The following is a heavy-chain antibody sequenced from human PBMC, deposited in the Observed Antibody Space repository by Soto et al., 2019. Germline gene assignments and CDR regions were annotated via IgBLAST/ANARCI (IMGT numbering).Heavy chain of an antibody. CDR1: GYSFTSYW. V-gene: IGHV5-51*01. D-gene: IGHD6-19*01. J-gene: IGHJ4*02. CDR3: ARPRGMPWGSSGWYYFDY. Sequence: GESLKISCKGSGYSFTSYWIGWVRQMPGKGLEWMGIIYPGDSDTRYSPSFQGQVTISADKSISTAYLQWSSLKASDTAMYYCARPRGMPWGSSGWYYFDYWGQGTLVTVSS. CDR2: IYPGDSDT.